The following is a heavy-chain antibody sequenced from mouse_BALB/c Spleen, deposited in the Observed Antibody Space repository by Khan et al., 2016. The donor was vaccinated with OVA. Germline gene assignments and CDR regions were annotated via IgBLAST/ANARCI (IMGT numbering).Heavy chain of an antibody. V-gene: IGHV2-6-7*01. J-gene: IGHJ4*01. CDR1: GFSLTGYG. Sequence: QVQLKESGPGLVAPSQSLSITCTVSGFSLTGYGVNWLRQSPGKGLEWLGMIWGDGSTDYNSALKSRLSISKDNSKSQVFLKLNSLQTDDTARYXCARDTRNYALDYWGQGTSVTVSS. CDR2: IWGDGST. CDR3: ARDTRNYALDY.